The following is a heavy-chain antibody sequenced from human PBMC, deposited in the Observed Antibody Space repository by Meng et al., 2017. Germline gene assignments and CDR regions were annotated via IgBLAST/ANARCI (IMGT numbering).Heavy chain of an antibody. D-gene: IGHD3-10*01. CDR1: GFTFSSYE. CDR3: ARDTYYYGSGSYYGAFDI. CDR2: ISSSGSTI. V-gene: IGHV3-48*03. J-gene: IGHJ3*02. Sequence: GESLKISCAASGFTFSSYEMNWVRQAAGKGLEWVSYISSSGSTIYYADSVKGRFTISRDNAKNSLYLQMNSLRAEDTAVYYCARDTYYYGSGSYYGAFDIWGQGTMVTVSS.